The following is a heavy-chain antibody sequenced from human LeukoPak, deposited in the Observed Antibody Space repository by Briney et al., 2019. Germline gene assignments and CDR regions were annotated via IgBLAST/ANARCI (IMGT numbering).Heavy chain of an antibody. CDR2: ISSSSSYT. J-gene: IGHJ4*02. CDR1: GFTFSDYY. Sequence: GGSPRLSCAASGFTFSDYYMSWIRQAPGKGLEWVSYISSSSSYTNYADSVKGRFTISRDNAKNSLYLQMNSLRAEDTAVYYCARFTSRVWFGELYFDYWGQGTLVTVSS. V-gene: IGHV3-11*06. CDR3: ARFTSRVWFGELYFDY. D-gene: IGHD3-10*01.